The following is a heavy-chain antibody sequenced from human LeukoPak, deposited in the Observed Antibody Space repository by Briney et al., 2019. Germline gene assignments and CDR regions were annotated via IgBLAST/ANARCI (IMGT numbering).Heavy chain of an antibody. V-gene: IGHV3-7*05. CDR3: ARDPYSSSWSYGMDV. CDR1: GFTFSNYW. D-gene: IGHD6-13*01. Sequence: GGSLRLSCTASGFTFSNYWMSWVRQTPEKGLEWVANIEQDGSEKVYVDSVKGRFTISRDNAQSSLYLQMNSLRAEDTAVYYCARDPYSSSWSYGMDVWGQGTTVTVSS. J-gene: IGHJ6*02. CDR2: IEQDGSEK.